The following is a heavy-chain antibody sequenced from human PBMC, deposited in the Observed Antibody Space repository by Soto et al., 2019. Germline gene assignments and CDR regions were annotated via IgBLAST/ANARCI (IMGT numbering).Heavy chain of an antibody. J-gene: IGHJ3*02. CDR3: ARLNYGDDVPAFDI. D-gene: IGHD4-17*01. V-gene: IGHV5-51*01. CDR1: GYSFTSYW. CDR2: IYPSDSDT. Sequence: GESLKISCKGSGYSFTSYWMAWVRQMPGKGLEWMGIIYPSDSDTRYSPSFQGQVTISADKSISTAYLQWSSLKASDTAMYYCARLNYGDDVPAFDIWGQGTMVTVSS.